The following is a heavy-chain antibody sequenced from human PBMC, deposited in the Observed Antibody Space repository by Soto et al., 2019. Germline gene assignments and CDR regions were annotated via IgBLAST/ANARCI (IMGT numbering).Heavy chain of an antibody. V-gene: IGHV1-18*01. CDR2: ISAYNGNT. CDR3: ARDPSPNYDSSGYYPYYFDY. Sequence: GASVKVSCKASGYTFTSYGISWVRQAPGQGLEWMGWISAYNGNTNYAQKLQGRVTMTTDTSTSTAYMELSSLRSEDTAVYYCARDPSPNYDSSGYYPYYFDYWGQGTLVTVSS. J-gene: IGHJ4*02. CDR1: GYTFTSYG. D-gene: IGHD3-22*01.